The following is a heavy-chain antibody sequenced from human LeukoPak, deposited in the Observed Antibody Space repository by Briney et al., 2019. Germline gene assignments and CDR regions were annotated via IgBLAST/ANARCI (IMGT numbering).Heavy chain of an antibody. Sequence: GGSLRLSCAASGFIVSSNYMSWVRQAPGKGLEWVSILYSGGSTYYADSVKGRFTISRDNSKNTLYLQMNSLRAEDTAVYYCARDGSYLDYWGQGTLVTVSS. V-gene: IGHV3-53*01. CDR1: GFIVSSNY. J-gene: IGHJ4*02. CDR2: LYSGGST. CDR3: ARDGSYLDY.